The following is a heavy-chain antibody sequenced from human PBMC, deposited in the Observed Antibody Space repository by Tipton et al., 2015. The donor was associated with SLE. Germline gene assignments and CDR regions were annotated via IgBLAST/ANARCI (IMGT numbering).Heavy chain of an antibody. CDR2: IIPIFGTA. Sequence: QSGPEVKKPGSSVKVSCKASGGTFSSYAISWVRQAPGQGLEWMGGIIPIFGTANYAQKFQGRVTITVDKSTSTAYMELSSLRAEDTAVYYCARDSGAVWFRELLLSDAFDIWGQGTMVTVSS. V-gene: IGHV1-69*06. D-gene: IGHD3-10*01. CDR1: GGTFSSYA. J-gene: IGHJ3*02. CDR3: ARDSGAVWFRELLLSDAFDI.